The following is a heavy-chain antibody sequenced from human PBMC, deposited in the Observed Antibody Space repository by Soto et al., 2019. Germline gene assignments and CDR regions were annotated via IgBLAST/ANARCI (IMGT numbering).Heavy chain of an antibody. Sequence: GGSLRLSCAASGFTFSSYAMSWVRQAPGKGLEWVSAISGSGGSTYYADSVKGRFTISRDNSKNTLYLQMNSLRAEDTAVYYCAKVTQYESVYNWFDPWGQGTLVTVSS. J-gene: IGHJ5*02. V-gene: IGHV3-23*01. CDR3: AKVTQYESVYNWFDP. CDR2: ISGSGGST. D-gene: IGHD3-3*01. CDR1: GFTFSSYA.